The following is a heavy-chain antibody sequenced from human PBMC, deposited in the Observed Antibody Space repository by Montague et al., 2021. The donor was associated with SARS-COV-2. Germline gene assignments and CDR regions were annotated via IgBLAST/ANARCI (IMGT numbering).Heavy chain of an antibody. D-gene: IGHD3-22*01. CDR2: INHSGST. CDR3: ARATVDINMILVVITSVNHYFDS. CDR1: GGSFSGYY. Sequence: SETLSLTCAVYGGSFSGYYWTWIRQPPGKGLERIGEINHSGSTNYSPSLESRVAISVDTSKNQFSLKLNSVTAADTAIYYCARATVDINMILVVITSVNHYFDSWGQGTLVTVSP. V-gene: IGHV4-34*01. J-gene: IGHJ4*02.